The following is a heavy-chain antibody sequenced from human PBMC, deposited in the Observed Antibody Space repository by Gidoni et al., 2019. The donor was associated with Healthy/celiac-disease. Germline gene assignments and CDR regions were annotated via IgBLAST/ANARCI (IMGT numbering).Heavy chain of an antibody. Sequence: QVQLQQWGAGLLKPSETLSLTCAVYGGSFSGYYWSWIRQPPGKGLEWIGEINHSGSTNYNPSLKSRVTISVDTSKNQFSLKLSSVTAADTAVYYCARGRVVQGAFDIWGQGTMVTVSS. CDR2: INHSGST. V-gene: IGHV4-34*01. D-gene: IGHD2-2*01. CDR1: GGSFSGYY. J-gene: IGHJ3*02. CDR3: ARGRVVQGAFDI.